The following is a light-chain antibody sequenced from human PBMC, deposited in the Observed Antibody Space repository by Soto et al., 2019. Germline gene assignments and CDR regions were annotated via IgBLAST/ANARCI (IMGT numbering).Light chain of an antibody. CDR1: SGHSSYA. J-gene: IGLJ3*02. Sequence: QSVLTQSPSASASLGASVNLTCTLSSGHSSYAIAWHQQQPEKGPRFLMMLNSDGSHNKGDGIPDRFSGSSSGTERYLTSPSLQSEDEADYYCQTWGTGIRVFGGGTTVTVL. V-gene: IGLV4-69*01. CDR2: LNSDGSH. CDR3: QTWGTGIRV.